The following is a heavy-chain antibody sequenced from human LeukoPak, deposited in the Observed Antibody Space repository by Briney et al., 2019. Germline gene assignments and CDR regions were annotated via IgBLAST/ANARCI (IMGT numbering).Heavy chain of an antibody. CDR1: GGSFSGYY. CDR2: INHSGST. CDR3: ATSNDVKVAPFDH. V-gene: IGHV4-34*01. J-gene: IGHJ4*02. D-gene: IGHD1-1*01. Sequence: PETLSLTCAVYGGSFSGYYWSWIRQPPGKGLEWIGEINHSGSTNYNPSLKSRVTISVDTSKNQFSPMLNSVSAADTAVYYCATSNDVKVAPFDHWGQGTLVTVSS.